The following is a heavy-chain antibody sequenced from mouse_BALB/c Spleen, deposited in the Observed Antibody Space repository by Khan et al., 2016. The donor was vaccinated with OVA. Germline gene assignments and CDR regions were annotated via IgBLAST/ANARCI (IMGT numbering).Heavy chain of an antibody. D-gene: IGHD2-4*01. CDR1: GFNIRDTH. CDR2: IDPVSVNG. CDR3: ALDYDHGGGDWDFDF. Sequence: IQLVQSGAELVKPGASVKLSCTTSGFNIRDTHIHWVKQRPEQGLEWIGRIDPVSVNGKNAPKFQGKATITSDTSSNTAYLQLSSLTSEDTAVYFCALDYDHGGGDWDFDFWGAGTTVTVSS. V-gene: IGHV14-3*02. J-gene: IGHJ1*01.